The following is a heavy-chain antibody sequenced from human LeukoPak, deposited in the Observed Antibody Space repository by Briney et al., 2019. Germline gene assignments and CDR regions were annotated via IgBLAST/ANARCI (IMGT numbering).Heavy chain of an antibody. CDR1: GYTLTDLS. CDR2: FDPEDGET. V-gene: IGHV1-24*01. Sequence: ASVKVSCKVSGYTLTDLSMHWVRQAPGKGLEWMGGFDPEDGETIYAQKFQGRVTMTEDTSTNTAYMELSSLISEDTAVYFCATAVDTAMATNFDYWGQGTLVTVSS. CDR3: ATAVDTAMATNFDY. J-gene: IGHJ4*02. D-gene: IGHD5-18*01.